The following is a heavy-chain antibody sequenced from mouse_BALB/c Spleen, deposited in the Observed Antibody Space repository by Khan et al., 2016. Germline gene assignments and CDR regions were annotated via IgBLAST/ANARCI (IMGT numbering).Heavy chain of an antibody. CDR2: VIPSNAYT. V-gene: IGHV1-4*01. Sequence: QVQLQQPGAELARPGASVKMSCKASGYTFTSYTMHWVKQGPGQGLEWIGYVIPSNAYTNYNQKFKDKATLTADKSSSTAYMQLSSLTSEASAVYDCAREGGLLGYFDYWGQGTTLTVSA. D-gene: IGHD2-3*01. J-gene: IGHJ2*01. CDR1: GYTFTSYT. CDR3: AREGGLLGYFDY.